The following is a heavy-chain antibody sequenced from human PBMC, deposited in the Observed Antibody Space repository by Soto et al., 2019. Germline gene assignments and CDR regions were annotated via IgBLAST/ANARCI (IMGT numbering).Heavy chain of an antibody. CDR2: IYHSGST. CDR3: ARVCSGGSCYWFDP. V-gene: IGHV4-30-2*01. CDR1: GGSISSGGYS. J-gene: IGHJ5*02. D-gene: IGHD2-15*01. Sequence: QLQLQESGSGLVKPSQTLSLTCAVSGGSISSGGYSWSWIRQPPGKGLEWIGYIYHSGSTYYNPSLKSRVTISVYRSKNQLSQKLSSVTAADTAVYYCARVCSGGSCYWFDPWGQGTLFTVSS.